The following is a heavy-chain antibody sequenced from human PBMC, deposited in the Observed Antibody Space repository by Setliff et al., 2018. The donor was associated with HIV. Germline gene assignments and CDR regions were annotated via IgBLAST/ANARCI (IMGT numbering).Heavy chain of an antibody. V-gene: IGHV1-69*05. J-gene: IGHJ3*02. CDR2: IIPIFGTA. CDR1: GGTFSSYA. D-gene: IGHD1-1*01. CDR3: ARGGNPLLNDAFDI. Sequence: GASVKVSCKASGGTFSSYAISWVRQAPGQGLEWMGGIIPIFGTANYAQKFQGRVTITTDESTSTAYMELSSLRSEDTALYYCARGGNPLLNDAFDIWGQGTMVTVS.